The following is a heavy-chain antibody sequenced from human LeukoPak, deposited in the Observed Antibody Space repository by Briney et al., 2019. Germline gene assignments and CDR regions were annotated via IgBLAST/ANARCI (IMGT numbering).Heavy chain of an antibody. D-gene: IGHD6-19*01. Sequence: SQTLSLTCAISGDSVSNNNAAWNWIRQSPSRGLEWLGGTYYRSKWYNDYAVSVKGRITINPDTSNNQFSLQLDSVTPEDTAVYYCAKGQWLVNDAFNIWGQGTMVTVSS. V-gene: IGHV6-1*01. CDR2: TYYRSKWYN. CDR3: AKGQWLVNDAFNI. CDR1: GDSVSNNNAA. J-gene: IGHJ3*02.